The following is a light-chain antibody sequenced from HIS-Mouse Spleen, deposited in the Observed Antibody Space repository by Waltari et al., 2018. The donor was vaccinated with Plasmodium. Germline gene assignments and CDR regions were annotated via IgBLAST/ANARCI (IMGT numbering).Light chain of an antibody. V-gene: IGLV3-19*01. J-gene: IGLJ3*02. CDR2: GKN. CDR3: NSRDSSGNHWV. Sequence: SPELTQDPAVSVALGQTVRITFQGDSLRSSYSSWYQQKPGQAPVLVIYGKNNRPSGIPDRFSGSSSGNTASLTITGAQAEDEADYYCNSRDSSGNHWVFGGGTKLTVL. CDR1: SLRSSY.